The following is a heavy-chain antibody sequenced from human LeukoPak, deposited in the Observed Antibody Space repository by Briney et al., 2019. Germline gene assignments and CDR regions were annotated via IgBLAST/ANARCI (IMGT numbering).Heavy chain of an antibody. Sequence: SETLSLTCTVSGGSISNKYWSWIRQPPGKGLEWIGYIYYSGSTNYNPSLKSRVTILVDTSKNQFSLKLSSVTAADTAVYYCARGYPAPYYYDSSPDAFDIWGQGTMVTVSS. V-gene: IGHV4-59*01. CDR2: IYYSGST. CDR3: ARGYPAPYYYDSSPDAFDI. D-gene: IGHD3-22*01. J-gene: IGHJ3*02. CDR1: GGSISNKY.